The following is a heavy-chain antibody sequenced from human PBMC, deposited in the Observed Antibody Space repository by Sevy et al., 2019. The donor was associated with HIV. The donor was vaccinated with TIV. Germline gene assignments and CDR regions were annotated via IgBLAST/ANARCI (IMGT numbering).Heavy chain of an antibody. CDR2: IYPRDSDT. CDR3: ARHVDMTTLIGGLYYFDS. CDR1: GYKFTTYW. D-gene: IGHD4-4*01. Sequence: GESLKISCKASGYKFTTYWIGWARQMPGKGLEWMGMIYPRDSDTRYSPSFQGQVTISADTSINTAYQQWSSLKASDTAMYFCARHVDMTTLIGGLYYFDSWGQGTLVTVSS. V-gene: IGHV5-51*01. J-gene: IGHJ4*02.